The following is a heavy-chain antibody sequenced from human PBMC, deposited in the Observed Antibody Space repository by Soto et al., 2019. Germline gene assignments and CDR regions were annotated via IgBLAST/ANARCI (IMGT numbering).Heavy chain of an antibody. V-gene: IGHV1-69*13. Sequence: SVKVSCKASGGTFSSYAISWVRQAPGQGLEWMGGIIPIFGTANYAQKFQGRVTITADESTSTAYMELSSLRSEDTAVYYCARQLRYFDWLSPDYYYGMDVWGQGTTVTAP. CDR3: ARQLRYFDWLSPDYYYGMDV. CDR1: GGTFSSYA. CDR2: IIPIFGTA. J-gene: IGHJ6*02. D-gene: IGHD3-9*01.